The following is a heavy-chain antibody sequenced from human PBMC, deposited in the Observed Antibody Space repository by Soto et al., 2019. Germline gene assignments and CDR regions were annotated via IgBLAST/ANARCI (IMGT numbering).Heavy chain of an antibody. V-gene: IGHV3-23*01. J-gene: IGHJ4*02. CDR1: GFTFSSYA. Sequence: XGSLRLSCAASGFTFSSYATGWVRQGPGKGLEWVAVVSIGGSTHYADSVRGRFTISRDNSKNTLSLQMNSLTAEDTAVYFCAKRRGAGGHFDYWGQGTLVTVSS. D-gene: IGHD2-15*01. CDR3: AKRRGAGGHFDY. CDR2: VSIGGST.